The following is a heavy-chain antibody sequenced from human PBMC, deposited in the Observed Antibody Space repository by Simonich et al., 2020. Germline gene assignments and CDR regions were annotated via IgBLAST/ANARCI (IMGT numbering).Heavy chain of an antibody. CDR1: GYTFTGYY. J-gene: IGHJ4*02. D-gene: IGHD3-10*01. Sequence: QVQLVQSGAEVKKPGASVKVSCKASGYTFTGYYMHWVRQAPGQGLECMGRKNPTRGGQNNERKFQGRGTMTRDTSISTAYMELSRLRSDDTAVYYCARWPSIPASYGSGSYFDYWGQGTLVTVSS. V-gene: IGHV1-2*02. CDR3: ARWPSIPASYGSGSYFDY. CDR2: KNPTRGGQ.